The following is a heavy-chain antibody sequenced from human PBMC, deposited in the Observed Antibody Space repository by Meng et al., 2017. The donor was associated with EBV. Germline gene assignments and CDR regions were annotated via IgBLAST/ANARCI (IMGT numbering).Heavy chain of an antibody. CDR2: FLPRLGAP. V-gene: IGHV1-69*01. J-gene: IGHJ4*02. CDR3: ASESGRGYTPDY. CDR1: GGPFRYYA. Sequence: QVRVVGSAAEVKKPGSSVKVSCKTSGGPFRYYAISWVRQAPGQGLEWLGGFLPRLGAPNYAQKFHGRVKITADESTSTHYMDLSSLRSEDTAIYYCASESGRGYTPDYWGQGTLVTVSS. D-gene: IGHD3-10*01.